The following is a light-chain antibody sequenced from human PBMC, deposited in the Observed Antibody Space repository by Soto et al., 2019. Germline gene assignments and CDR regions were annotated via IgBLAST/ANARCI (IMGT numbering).Light chain of an antibody. J-gene: IGKJ1*01. V-gene: IGKV3-15*01. CDR2: GAS. Sequence: EIVMTQSPATLSVSPGERATLSCRASQSVSSNLAWYQQKRGQGPRLLIYGASTRATGIPARFSGSGSGTEFTLTISGLQSEDFAVYYCHQYNNWPLWTFGQGTKVEIK. CDR3: HQYNNWPLWT. CDR1: QSVSSN.